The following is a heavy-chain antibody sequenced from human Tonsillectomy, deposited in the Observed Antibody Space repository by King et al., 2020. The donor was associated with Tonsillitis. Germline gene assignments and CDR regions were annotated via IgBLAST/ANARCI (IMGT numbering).Heavy chain of an antibody. CDR1: GFTFSSYA. CDR2: LSGSGGST. CDR3: AKGIRRYYYYGMDV. D-gene: IGHD1-14*01. Sequence: VQLVESGGVLVQPGGSLRRSCAASGFTFSSYAMSGVRQAPGKGLEWVSALSGSGGSTYYADSLKGRLTISRDNSKNTLYLQMNSLRAEDTAVYYCAKGIRRYYYYGMDVWGQGTTVTVSS. J-gene: IGHJ6*02. V-gene: IGHV3-23*04.